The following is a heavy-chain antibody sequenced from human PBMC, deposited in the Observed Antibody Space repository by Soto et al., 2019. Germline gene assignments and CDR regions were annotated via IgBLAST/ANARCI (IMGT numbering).Heavy chain of an antibody. CDR3: ARDGGRHSGGIDY. J-gene: IGHJ4*02. CDR1: GGTFSSYS. D-gene: IGHD1-26*01. Sequence: QVQLVQSGAEVKKPGSSVKVSCKASGGTFSSYSINWVRQAPGQGLEWMGEIIPIFGTANYAQKYQGRVTSHADESTSTAYMELRSLRSEDTAVYYCARDGGRHSGGIDYWGQGTLVTVSS. CDR2: IIPIFGTA. V-gene: IGHV1-69*01.